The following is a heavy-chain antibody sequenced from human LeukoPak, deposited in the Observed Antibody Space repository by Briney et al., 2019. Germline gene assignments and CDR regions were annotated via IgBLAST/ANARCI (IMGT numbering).Heavy chain of an antibody. CDR2: INPNSGGT. CDR1: GYIFTGYY. D-gene: IGHD2-15*01. J-gene: IGHJ5*02. V-gene: IGHV1-2*02. CDR3: ASTQYCSGGSCYYGNWFDP. Sequence: GASVKVSCKASGYIFTGYYIHWVRQAPGQGLEWMGWINPNSGGTNYAQKFQGRVTMTRDTSISTAYMELSRLRSDDTAVYYCASTQYCSGGSCYYGNWFDPWGQGTLVTVSS.